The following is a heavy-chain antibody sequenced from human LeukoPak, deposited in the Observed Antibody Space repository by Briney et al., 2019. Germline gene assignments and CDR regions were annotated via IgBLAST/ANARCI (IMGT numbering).Heavy chain of an antibody. J-gene: IGHJ4*02. D-gene: IGHD3-22*01. CDR2: IKQDGSEK. Sequence: GGSLRLSCAGSGFTISSYWMTWVRQAPGKGLEWVASIKQDGSEKYYVDSVKGRFTISRDNAKNSLYLQMNNLRAEDTAVYYCARSFYYYDSDYWGQGTLVTVSS. CDR3: ARSFYYYDSDY. CDR1: GFTISSYW. V-gene: IGHV3-7*01.